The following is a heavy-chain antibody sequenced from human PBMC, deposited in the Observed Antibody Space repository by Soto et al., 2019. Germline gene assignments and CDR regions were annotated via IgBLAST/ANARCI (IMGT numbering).Heavy chain of an antibody. V-gene: IGHV4-30-4*01. D-gene: IGHD4-17*01. Sequence: SETLSLTCTVSGGSISSGDYYWSWIRQPPGKGLEWIGYIYYSGSTYHNPSLKSRVTISVDTSKNQFSLKMSSVTAADTAVYYCARTPVTTHYYYGMDVWGKVTTVTVSS. CDR1: GGSISSGDYY. CDR3: ARTPVTTHYYYGMDV. J-gene: IGHJ6*04. CDR2: IYYSGST.